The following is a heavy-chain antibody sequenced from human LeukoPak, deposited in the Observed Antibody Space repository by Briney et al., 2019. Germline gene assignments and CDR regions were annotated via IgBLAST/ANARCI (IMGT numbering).Heavy chain of an antibody. V-gene: IGHV3-15*01. D-gene: IGHD3-16*02. CDR3: TAVYRVEGHYYYYMDG. Sequence: GGSLRLSCAVSGFTFSSNAMSWVRQAPGKGLEWLGRIKSNTDGGTTDYAAPVKGRFTISRDDSKNTLYLQMNSPKTEDTAVYYCTAVYRVEGHYYYYMDGWGKGTTVTISS. J-gene: IGHJ6*03. CDR1: GFTFSSNA. CDR2: IKSNTDGGTT.